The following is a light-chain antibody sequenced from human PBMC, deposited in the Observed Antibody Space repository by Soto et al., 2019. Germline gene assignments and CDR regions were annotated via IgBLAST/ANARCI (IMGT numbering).Light chain of an antibody. CDR3: CSYAGSYTFVV. CDR1: SNDIGGYNY. CDR2: DVS. J-gene: IGLJ2*01. Sequence: QSALTQPRSVSGSPGQAVTISCTGTSNDIGGYNYVSWYQQHPDKAPKLMIFDVSQRPSGVPDRFSGSKSGNTASLTISGLQAEEEADYYYCSYAGSYTFVVFGGGTKLTVL. V-gene: IGLV2-11*01.